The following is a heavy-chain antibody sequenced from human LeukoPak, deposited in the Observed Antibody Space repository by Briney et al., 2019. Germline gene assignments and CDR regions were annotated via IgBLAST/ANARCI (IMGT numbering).Heavy chain of an antibody. J-gene: IGHJ6*02. CDR1: GFTFSSYS. CDR3: ARDPLGAAGTYGMDV. D-gene: IGHD6-13*01. V-gene: IGHV3-21*01. CDR2: ISSSSNYV. Sequence: VGSLRLSCAASGFTFSSYSMNWVRLAPGKGLEWVSSISSSSNYVFYADSVKGRITISRDNAKYSLYLQINSLRAEDTAVYYCARDPLGAAGTYGMDVWGQGTTVTVSS.